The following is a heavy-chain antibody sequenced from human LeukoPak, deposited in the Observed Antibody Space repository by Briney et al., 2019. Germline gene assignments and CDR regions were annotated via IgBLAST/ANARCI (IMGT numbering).Heavy chain of an antibody. Sequence: SETLSLTCTVSGDSIYSGNYYWSWIRQPPGKGLEWIGEINHSGSTNYNPSLKSRVTISVDTSKNQFSLKLSSVTAADTAVYYCARAGPPVRGARRYNWFDPWGQGTLVTVSS. D-gene: IGHD3-10*01. CDR3: ARAGPPVRGARRYNWFDP. J-gene: IGHJ5*02. CDR1: GDSIYSGNYY. CDR2: INHSGST. V-gene: IGHV4-39*07.